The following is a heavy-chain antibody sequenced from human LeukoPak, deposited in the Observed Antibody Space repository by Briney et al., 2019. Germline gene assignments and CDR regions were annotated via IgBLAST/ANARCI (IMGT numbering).Heavy chain of an antibody. Sequence: ASVKVSCKASNYTFTSYGISWVRQAPGQGLEWMAWINAYNGDTNYAQKLQGRVTLTTDTSTSTAYMELRSLRSDDTAVYYCARDSPSPAGYWGQGTLVTVSS. CDR1: NYTFTSYG. CDR3: ARDSPSPAGY. V-gene: IGHV1-18*01. D-gene: IGHD6-13*01. J-gene: IGHJ4*02. CDR2: INAYNGDT.